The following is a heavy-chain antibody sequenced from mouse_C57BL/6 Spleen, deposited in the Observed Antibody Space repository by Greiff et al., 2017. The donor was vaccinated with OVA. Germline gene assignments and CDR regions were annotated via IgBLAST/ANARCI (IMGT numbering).Heavy chain of an antibody. CDR2: IRNKANGYTT. CDR3: ARVGLGAMGY. J-gene: IGHJ4*01. Sequence: EVKVVESGGGLVQPGGSLSLSCAASGFTFTDYYMSWVRQPPGKALEWLGFIRNKANGYTTEYSASVKGRFTISRDNAQSILYLQMNALRAEDSATYYCARVGLGAMGYWGQGTSVTVSS. CDR1: GFTFTDYY. D-gene: IGHD3-3*01. V-gene: IGHV7-3*01.